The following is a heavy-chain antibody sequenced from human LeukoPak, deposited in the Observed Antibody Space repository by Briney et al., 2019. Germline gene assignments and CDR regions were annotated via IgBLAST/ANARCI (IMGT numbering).Heavy chain of an antibody. D-gene: IGHD3-10*01. V-gene: IGHV3-11*04. CDR2: ISSSGSTI. Sequence: GGSLRLSCAASGFTFSDYYMSWIRQAPGKGLEWVSYISSSGSTIYYADSVKGRFTISRDNSKNTLSLQMNSLSTEDTAVYFCARVRSYRGSGSYKRTDPSDIWGQGTMVTVSS. CDR3: ARVRSYRGSGSYKRTDPSDI. CDR1: GFTFSDYY. J-gene: IGHJ3*02.